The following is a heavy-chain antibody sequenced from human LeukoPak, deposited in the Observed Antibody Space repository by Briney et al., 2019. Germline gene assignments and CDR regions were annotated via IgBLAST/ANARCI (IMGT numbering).Heavy chain of an antibody. J-gene: IGHJ6*03. CDR3: AKVSRSRITMIVVVITGYMDV. CDR2: IKQDGSEK. CDR1: GFTFSSYW. D-gene: IGHD3-22*01. Sequence: GGSLRLSCAASGFTFSSYWMSWVRQAPGKGLEWVANIKQDGSEKYYVDSVKGRFTISRDNAKNTLYLQMNSLRAEDTAVYYCAKVSRSRITMIVVVITGYMDVWGKGTTVTVSS. V-gene: IGHV3-7*03.